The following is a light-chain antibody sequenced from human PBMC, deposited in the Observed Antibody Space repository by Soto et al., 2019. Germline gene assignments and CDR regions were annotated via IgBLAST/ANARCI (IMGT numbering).Light chain of an antibody. CDR3: SSYTSTSTPLV. V-gene: IGLV2-14*01. Sequence: QSALTQPDSVSGSPGQSITISCTTTSSDDGYFQFVSWYQQYAGKAPKLIFYGVNNRPTAFATRFSGSKSGNTASLTISGLQVEDEGEYYCSSYTSTSTPLVFGTGTKLTVL. J-gene: IGLJ1*01. CDR2: GVN. CDR1: SSDDGYFQF.